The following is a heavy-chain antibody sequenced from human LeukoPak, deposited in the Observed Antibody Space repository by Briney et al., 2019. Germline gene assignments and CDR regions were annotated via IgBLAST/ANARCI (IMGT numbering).Heavy chain of an antibody. CDR2: IKPDGSYT. Sequence: GGSLRLSCAASAFTFSTYAMSWVRQAPGKGMVWVSRIKPDGSYTSYADFVKGRFTTSRDNAKNTLYLQLSSLRAEDTAVYYCARDYSSVPEYWGQGTLVTVSS. CDR1: AFTFSTYA. J-gene: IGHJ4*02. D-gene: IGHD6-19*01. V-gene: IGHV3-74*01. CDR3: ARDYSSVPEY.